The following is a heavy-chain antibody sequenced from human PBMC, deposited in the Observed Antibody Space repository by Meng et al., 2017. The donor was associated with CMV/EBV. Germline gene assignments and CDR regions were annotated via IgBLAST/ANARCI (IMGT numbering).Heavy chain of an antibody. Sequence: GGSLRLSCAASGFTFSSYAMGWVRQAPGKGLEWVSAISGSGGSTYYADSVKGRFTISRDNSKNTLYLQMNSLRAEDTAVYYCAKNLAFTVDTDAFDIWGQGTMVTVSS. J-gene: IGHJ3*02. CDR2: ISGSGGST. CDR3: AKNLAFTVDTDAFDI. CDR1: GFTFSSYA. V-gene: IGHV3-23*01. D-gene: IGHD6-19*01.